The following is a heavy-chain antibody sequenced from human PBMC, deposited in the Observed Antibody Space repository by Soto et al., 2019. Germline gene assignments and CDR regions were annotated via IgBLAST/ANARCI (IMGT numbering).Heavy chain of an antibody. CDR1: GFTFSSYG. J-gene: IGHJ4*02. V-gene: IGHV3-33*01. Sequence: QVQLVESGGGVVQPGRSLRLSCAASGFTFSSYGIHWVRQAPGKGLEWVAVIWYDGSNKYYADSVKGRFTISRDNSKNTLYLQMNSLRAEDTAVYYCARGGLLWFGELSVHSDYWGQGTLVTVSS. D-gene: IGHD3-10*01. CDR2: IWYDGSNK. CDR3: ARGGLLWFGELSVHSDY.